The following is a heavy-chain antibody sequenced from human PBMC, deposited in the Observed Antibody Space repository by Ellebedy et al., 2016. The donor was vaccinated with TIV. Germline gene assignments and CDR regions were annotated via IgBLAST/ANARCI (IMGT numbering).Heavy chain of an antibody. V-gene: IGHV3-33*01. CDR2: IWHDGVNK. Sequence: PGGSLRLSCAASGFTFKNYGMHWVRQAPGKGLEWVASIWHDGVNKYYGDSVKGRFTISRDNSRNMVYLQMNRLRPEDKSLYYCARGEGKHNRFNPWGQGTLVTVSS. J-gene: IGHJ5*02. CDR3: ARGEGKHNRFNP. CDR1: GFTFKNYG. D-gene: IGHD1-26*01.